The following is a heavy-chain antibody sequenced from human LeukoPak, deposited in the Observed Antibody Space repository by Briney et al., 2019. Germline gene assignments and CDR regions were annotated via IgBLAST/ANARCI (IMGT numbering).Heavy chain of an antibody. V-gene: IGHV3-53*01. D-gene: IGHD1-26*01. J-gene: IGHJ4*02. CDR3: ARVRGVGAAFDY. CDR1: GFTFSSYA. CDR2: IYSGGST. Sequence: GGSLRLSCAASGFTFSSYAMSWVRQAPGKGLEWVSVIYSGGSTYYADSVKGRFTISRDNSKNTLYLQMNSLRAEDTAVYYCARVRGVGAAFDYWGQGTLVTVSS.